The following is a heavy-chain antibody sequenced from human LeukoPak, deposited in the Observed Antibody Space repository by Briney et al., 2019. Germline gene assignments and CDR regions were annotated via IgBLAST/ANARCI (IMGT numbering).Heavy chain of an antibody. CDR1: DGSFSGYY. CDR3: ARGPPPSYYYESSGYSMIAEYFKY. J-gene: IGHJ1*01. D-gene: IGHD3-22*01. V-gene: IGHV4-34*01. Sequence: SETLSLTCAVYDGSFSGYYWSWLRQPPGKGLEWIGEINHGGSTNYNPSLKSRVTITLDTSKNQYSLKLSSVTAADTAVYFCARGPPPSYYYESSGYSMIAEYFKYWGQGTLVTVSS. CDR2: INHGGST.